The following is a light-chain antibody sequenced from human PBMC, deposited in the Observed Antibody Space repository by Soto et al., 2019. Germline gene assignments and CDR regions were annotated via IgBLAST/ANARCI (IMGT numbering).Light chain of an antibody. CDR3: QSYDSSLSGPVL. J-gene: IGLJ2*01. V-gene: IGLV1-40*01. Sequence: QSVLTQPPSVSGAPGQRVTISCTGSSSNIGAGYDVHWYQQLPGTAPKLLIYGNSNRPSGVSDRFSGSKSGTSASLAVTGLQAEDEADYYCQSYDSSLSGPVLFGGGTKLTVL. CDR2: GNS. CDR1: SSNIGAGYD.